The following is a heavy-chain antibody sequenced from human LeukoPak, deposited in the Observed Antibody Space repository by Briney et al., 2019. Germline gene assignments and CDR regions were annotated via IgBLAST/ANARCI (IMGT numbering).Heavy chain of an antibody. V-gene: IGHV3-21*01. CDR2: ISSSSSYI. Sequence: GGSLRLSCAASGFTFSSYSMNWVRQAPGKGLEWVSSISSSSSYIYYADSVKGRFTISRDNAKNSLYLQMNSLRAEDTAVYYCARDMYILTGYIAWGQGTLVTVSS. J-gene: IGHJ4*02. D-gene: IGHD3-9*01. CDR1: GFTFSSYS. CDR3: ARDMYILTGYIA.